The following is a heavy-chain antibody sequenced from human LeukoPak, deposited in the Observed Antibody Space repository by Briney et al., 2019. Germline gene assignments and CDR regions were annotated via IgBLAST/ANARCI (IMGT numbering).Heavy chain of an antibody. CDR3: ARGRYCSADICSGGDAFDI. V-gene: IGHV4-4*07. CDR1: GGSINNYY. J-gene: IGHJ3*02. D-gene: IGHD2-15*01. Sequence: MPSETLSLTCTVSGGSINNYYWSWIWQPAGKGLEWIGRIYTRGSTNYNPSLKSRVTMSVDTSKNQFSLKLSSVTAADTAVYYCARGRYCSADICSGGDAFDIWGQGTMVSVSS. CDR2: IYTRGST.